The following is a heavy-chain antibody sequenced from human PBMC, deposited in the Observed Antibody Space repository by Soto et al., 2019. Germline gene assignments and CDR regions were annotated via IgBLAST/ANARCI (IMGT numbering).Heavy chain of an antibody. V-gene: IGHV3-23*01. CDR2: ISGIGGST. CDR3: ARGPSGYISSWYYFDY. Sequence: GGSLRLSCAASGFTFTDYALSWVRQAPGKGLEWVATISGIGGSTYLADSVKGRLSIPRDNSKNTVSLLMNSLRAEDTAVYFCARGPSGYISSWYYFDYWGRGTLVTVSS. CDR1: GFTFTDYA. J-gene: IGHJ4*02. D-gene: IGHD6-13*01.